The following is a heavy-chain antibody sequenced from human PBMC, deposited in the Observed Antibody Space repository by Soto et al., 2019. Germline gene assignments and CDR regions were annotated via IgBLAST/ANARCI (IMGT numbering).Heavy chain of an antibody. CDR3: ARDCAGYSSGWYQRGGFDY. J-gene: IGHJ4*02. Sequence: QVQLVESGGGVVQPGRSLRLSCAASGFTFSSYGMHWVRQAPGKGLEWEADIWYDGSNKYYADSVKGRFNISRDNSKNTLYLQMNGLRAEDTAVSYCARDCAGYSSGWYQRGGFDYWGQGTLVTVSS. D-gene: IGHD6-19*01. V-gene: IGHV3-33*01. CDR1: GFTFSSYG. CDR2: IWYDGSNK.